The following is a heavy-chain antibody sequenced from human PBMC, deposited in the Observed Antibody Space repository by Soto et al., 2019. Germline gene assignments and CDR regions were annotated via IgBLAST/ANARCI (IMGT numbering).Heavy chain of an antibody. CDR3: ARGWSYDILTGYSY. Sequence: QVQLVQSGAEVKKPGSSVKVSCKASGGSFRNYAISWVRQAPGQGLEWMGGITPIFGTANYAQRFQGRVTITADESTSTAYMELSSLRSDDTAVYYCARGWSYDILTGYSYWGQGTLVTVSS. V-gene: IGHV1-69*01. D-gene: IGHD3-9*01. CDR2: ITPIFGTA. J-gene: IGHJ4*02. CDR1: GGSFRNYA.